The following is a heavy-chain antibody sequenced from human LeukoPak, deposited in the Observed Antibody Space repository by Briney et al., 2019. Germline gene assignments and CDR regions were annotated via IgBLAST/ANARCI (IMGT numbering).Heavy chain of an antibody. J-gene: IGHJ4*02. Sequence: GGSLRLSCAASGFTFSSYSMNWVRQAPGKGLEWVSYISSSSSTIYYADSVKGRFTISRDNAKNSLYLQMNSLRAEDTAVYYCARGGGGYSYGYPGFDYWGQGTLVTVSS. V-gene: IGHV3-48*01. D-gene: IGHD5-18*01. CDR1: GFTFSSYS. CDR3: ARGGGGYSYGYPGFDY. CDR2: ISSSSSTI.